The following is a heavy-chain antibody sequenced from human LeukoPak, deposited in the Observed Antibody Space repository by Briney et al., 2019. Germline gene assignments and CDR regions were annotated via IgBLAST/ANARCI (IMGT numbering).Heavy chain of an antibody. D-gene: IGHD2-15*01. CDR3: AREACSGGSCYSGYFDY. CDR2: ISRSGSTI. J-gene: IGHJ4*02. CDR1: VFTFSSYE. Sequence: GGSVRLPCAASVFTFSSYEMNWVRQAPGKGLEWVSYISRSGSTIHYADSVKGRFTISRDNAKNSLYLQMNSLRAEDTAVYYCAREACSGGSCYSGYFDYWGQGTLVTVSS. V-gene: IGHV3-48*03.